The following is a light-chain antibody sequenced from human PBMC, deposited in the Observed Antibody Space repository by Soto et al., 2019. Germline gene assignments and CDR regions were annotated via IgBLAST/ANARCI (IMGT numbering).Light chain of an antibody. CDR2: EDN. CDR3: QSYQSGNVV. J-gene: IGLJ2*01. Sequence: NFMLTQPHSVSESPGKTVTISCTRSSGSIASNYVQWYQQRPGSAPTPVIYEDNERPSGVPDRFSGSIDSSSNSASLTISGLKTEDDADYYCQSYQSGNVVFRGRTKLTVL. V-gene: IGLV6-57*04. CDR1: SGSIASNY.